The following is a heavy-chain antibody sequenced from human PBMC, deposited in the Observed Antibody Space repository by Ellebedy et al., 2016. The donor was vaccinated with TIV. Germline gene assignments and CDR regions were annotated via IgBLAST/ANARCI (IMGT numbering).Heavy chain of an antibody. CDR3: ARGRLRHYYYYYGMDV. V-gene: IGHV4-34*01. D-gene: IGHD4-17*01. Sequence: MPSETLSLTCAVYGGSFSGYYWSWIRQPPGKGLEWIGEINHSGITNYNPSLKSRVTISVDTSKNQFSLKLSSVTAADTAVYYCARGRLRHYYYYYGMDVWGQGTTVTVSS. CDR1: GGSFSGYY. CDR2: INHSGIT. J-gene: IGHJ6*02.